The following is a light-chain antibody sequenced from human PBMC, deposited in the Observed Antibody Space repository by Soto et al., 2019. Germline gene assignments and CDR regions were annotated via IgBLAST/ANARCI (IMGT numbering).Light chain of an antibody. Sequence: DIVLTQSPGTLSLSPGERATLSCRASQSVSSSYLAWYQHKPGQAPRLLIYGASNRATGIPDRFSGSGSGTDFTLTINRLEPEDFAVYFCQQYGASPRFGQGTRLEIK. CDR1: QSVSSSY. J-gene: IGKJ5*01. CDR3: QQYGASPR. CDR2: GAS. V-gene: IGKV3-20*01.